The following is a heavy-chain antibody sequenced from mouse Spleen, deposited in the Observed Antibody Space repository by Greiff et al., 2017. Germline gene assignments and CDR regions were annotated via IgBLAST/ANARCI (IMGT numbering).Heavy chain of an antibody. CDR2: IDPETGGT. CDR1: GYTFTDYE. CDR3: TRDTTGAMDY. D-gene: IGHD1-1*01. Sequence: VQLKESGAELVRPGASVTLSCKASGYTFTDYEMHWVKQTPVHGLEWIGAIDPETGGTAYNQKFKGKAILTADKSSSTAYMELRSLTSEDSAVYYCTRDTTGAMDYWGQGTSVTVSS. J-gene: IGHJ4*01. V-gene: IGHV1-15*01.